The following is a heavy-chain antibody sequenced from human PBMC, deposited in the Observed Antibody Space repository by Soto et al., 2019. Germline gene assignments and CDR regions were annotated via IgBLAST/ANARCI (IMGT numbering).Heavy chain of an antibody. Sequence: QVQLQESGPGLVKPSQTLSLTCTVSGGSISSGGYYWSWIRQLPGKGLEWIGYIYYSGSTYYNPSLKSRLTISVDTSKNQFSLKLSSVTAADTAVYYCARASSGYPFFDYWGQGTLVTVSS. D-gene: IGHD6-13*01. J-gene: IGHJ4*02. V-gene: IGHV4-31*03. CDR2: IYYSGST. CDR1: GGSISSGGYY. CDR3: ARASSGYPFFDY.